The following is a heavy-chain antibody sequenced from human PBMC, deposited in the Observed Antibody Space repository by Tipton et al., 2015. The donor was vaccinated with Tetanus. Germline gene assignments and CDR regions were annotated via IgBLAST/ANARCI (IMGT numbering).Heavy chain of an antibody. CDR3: ARDSRIAVAGGPLGVDY. D-gene: IGHD6-19*01. V-gene: IGHV3-33*01. J-gene: IGHJ4*02. CDR2: IWYDGSNK. Sequence: SLRLSCAASGFTFSGYAMHWVRQAPGKGLERVAVIWYDGSNKYYADSVKGRFTISRDNSKNTLYLQMDSLRGEDTAMYYCARDSRIAVAGGPLGVDYWGQGTLVTVSS. CDR1: GFTFSGYA.